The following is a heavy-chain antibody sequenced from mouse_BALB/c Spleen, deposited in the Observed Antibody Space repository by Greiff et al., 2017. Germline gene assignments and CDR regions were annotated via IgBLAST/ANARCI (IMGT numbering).Heavy chain of an antibody. J-gene: IGHJ3*01. D-gene: IGHD1-1*01. Sequence: QVQLQQPGAELVKPGASVKLSCKASGYTFTSYWMPWVKQRPGQGLEWIGEIDPSDSYTNYNQKFKGKATLTTDKSSSTAYMQLSRLTSEDSAVYFCARDYGSSYGWFAYWGEGTLGTVSA. V-gene: IGHV1-69*02. CDR1: GYTFTSYW. CDR3: ARDYGSSYGWFAY. CDR2: IDPSDSYT.